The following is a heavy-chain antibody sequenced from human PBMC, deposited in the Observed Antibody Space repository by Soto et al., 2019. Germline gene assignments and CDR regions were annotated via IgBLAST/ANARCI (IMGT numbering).Heavy chain of an antibody. Sequence: QVQLVQSGAEVKKPGSSVKVSCKASGGTFSSYAISWVQQAPGQGLEWMGGIIPIFGTANYAQKFQGRVTITADESTSTAYMELSSLRSEDTAVYYCARDPPRIAAAGRVGGFDYWGQGTLVTVSS. CDR2: IIPIFGTA. CDR1: GGTFSSYA. V-gene: IGHV1-69*12. D-gene: IGHD6-13*01. J-gene: IGHJ4*02. CDR3: ARDPPRIAAAGRVGGFDY.